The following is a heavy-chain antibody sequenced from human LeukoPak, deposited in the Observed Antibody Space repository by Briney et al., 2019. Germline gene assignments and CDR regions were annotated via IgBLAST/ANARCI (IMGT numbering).Heavy chain of an antibody. V-gene: IGHV4-34*01. CDR2: INHSGST. D-gene: IGHD3-3*01. CDR3: ARLRITIFGVVSPTNSRVVWFDP. Sequence: PSETLSLTCAVYGGSFSGYYWSWIRQPPGKGLEWIGEINHSGSTNYNPSLKSRVTISVDTSKNRFSPKLSSVTAADTAVYYCARLRITIFGVVSPTNSRVVWFDPWGQGTLVTVSS. CDR1: GGSFSGYY. J-gene: IGHJ5*02.